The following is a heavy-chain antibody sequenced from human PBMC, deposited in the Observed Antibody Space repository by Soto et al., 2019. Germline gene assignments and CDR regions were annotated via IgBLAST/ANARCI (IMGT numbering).Heavy chain of an antibody. CDR2: IYHSGST. V-gene: IGHV4-30-4*01. CDR1: GGSISSGDYY. CDR3: ARERPDGARLDP. Sequence: QVQLQESGPGLVKPSQTLSLTCTVSGGSISSGDYYWSWIRQPPGKGLEWIGYIYHSGSTYYNPSLKSRVTIAADTSKNPFSLTLSAVTAADTAVYYCARERPDGARLDPWGQGTLVTVSS. D-gene: IGHD6-6*01. J-gene: IGHJ5*02.